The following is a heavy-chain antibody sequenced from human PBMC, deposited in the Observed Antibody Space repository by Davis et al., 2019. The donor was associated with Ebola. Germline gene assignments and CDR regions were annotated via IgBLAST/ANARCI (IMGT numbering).Heavy chain of an antibody. CDR1: GYTFTGNY. D-gene: IGHD3-16*01. Sequence: ASVKVSCKASGYTFTGNYIQWVRQAPGQGLEWMGRINPNSGDTNYAQKFQGRVTMSRDTSTSTAYMEMSRLRSDDTAVYYCARDGAGMITFGGVHDYWGQGTLVTVSS. CDR3: ARDGAGMITFGGVHDY. J-gene: IGHJ4*02. CDR2: INPNSGDT. V-gene: IGHV1-2*06.